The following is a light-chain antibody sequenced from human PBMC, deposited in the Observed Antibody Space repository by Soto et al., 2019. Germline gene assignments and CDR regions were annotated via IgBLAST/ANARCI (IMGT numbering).Light chain of an antibody. CDR2: DVS. V-gene: IGLV2-14*01. CDR1: SSDVSGYNY. Sequence: QSALTQPASVSGSPGQSITISCTGTSSDVSGYNYVSWYQQHPGKAHKFMIYDVSNRPSVVSYRFSGSKSGNTASLTISGLQAEDEADYYCSSYTTSNTRQIVFGTGTKVTVL. J-gene: IGLJ1*01. CDR3: SSYTTSNTRQIV.